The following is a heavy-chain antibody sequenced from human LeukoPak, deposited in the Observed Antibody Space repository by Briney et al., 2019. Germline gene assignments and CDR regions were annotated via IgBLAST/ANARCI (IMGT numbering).Heavy chain of an antibody. CDR1: GGTFSSYA. Sequence: GASVKVSCKASGGTFSSYAISWVRQAPGQGLEWMGGIIPIFGTANYAQKFQGRVTITADKSTSTAYMELSSLRSEDTAVYYCARETIMITFGGVIVDGGGWFDPWGQGTLVTVSS. CDR2: IIPIFGTA. CDR3: ARETIMITFGGVIVDGGGWFDP. J-gene: IGHJ5*02. D-gene: IGHD3-16*02. V-gene: IGHV1-69*06.